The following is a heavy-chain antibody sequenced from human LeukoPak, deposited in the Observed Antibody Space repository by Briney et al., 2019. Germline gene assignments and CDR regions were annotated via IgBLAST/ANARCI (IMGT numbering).Heavy chain of an antibody. CDR3: AKDLSLVIAAAGTWFY. D-gene: IGHD6-13*01. CDR1: GFTFSSYA. CDR2: ISGSGGST. V-gene: IGHV3-23*01. J-gene: IGHJ4*02. Sequence: PGASLRLSCAASGFTFSSYAMSWVRQAPGKGLEWVSAISGSGGSTYYADSVKGRFTISRDNSKNTLYLQMNSLRAEDTAVHYCAKDLSLVIAAAGTWFYWGQGTLVTVSS.